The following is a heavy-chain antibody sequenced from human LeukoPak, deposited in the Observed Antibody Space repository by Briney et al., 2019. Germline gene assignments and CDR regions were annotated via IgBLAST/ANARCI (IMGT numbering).Heavy chain of an antibody. J-gene: IGHJ4*02. CDR3: ARTPEYYYDSSGYYPYYFDY. Sequence: GRSLRLSCAASGFTFSSYGMHWVRQAPGKGLEWVAVISYDGSNKYYADSVKGRFTISRDNSKNTLYLQMNSLRAEDTAVYYCARTPEYYYDSSGYYPYYFDYWGQGTLVTVSS. V-gene: IGHV3-30*03. CDR1: GFTFSSYG. D-gene: IGHD3-22*01. CDR2: ISYDGSNK.